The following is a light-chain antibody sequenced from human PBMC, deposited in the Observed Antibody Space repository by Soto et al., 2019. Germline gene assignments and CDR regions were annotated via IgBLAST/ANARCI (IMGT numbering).Light chain of an antibody. V-gene: IGKV3-11*01. J-gene: IGKJ4*02. CDR1: ESIGNY. Sequence: EVVLTQSPATLSLSPGERATLSCRASESIGNYLAWYQQKLGQAPTLLIYDASHRAIGIPASFSGDGSETDFTLTISSLEPADFAVYYCQWRSDWPPRLTVDGGTNVEIK. CDR3: QWRSDWPPRLT. CDR2: DAS.